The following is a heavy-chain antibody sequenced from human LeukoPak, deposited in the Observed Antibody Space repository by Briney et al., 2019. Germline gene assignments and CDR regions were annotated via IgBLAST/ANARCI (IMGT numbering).Heavy chain of an antibody. D-gene: IGHD1-7*01. CDR1: GFTFSSYG. J-gene: IGHJ4*02. V-gene: IGHV3-30*02. CDR3: AKDTKLRALFDY. Sequence: GGSLRLSCAASGFTFSSYGMHWVRQAPGKGLEWVAFIRYGGSNKYYADSVKGRFTISRDNSKNTLYLQMNSLRAEDTAVYYCAKDTKLRALFDYWGQGTLVTVSS. CDR2: IRYGGSNK.